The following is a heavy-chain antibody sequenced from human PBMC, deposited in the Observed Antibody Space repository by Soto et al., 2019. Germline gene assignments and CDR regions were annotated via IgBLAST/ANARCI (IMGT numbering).Heavy chain of an antibody. CDR3: ARRKVAPTRDAFDI. Sequence: SETLSLTCTVSGGSISSYYWSWIRQPPGKGLEWIGYVYYSGSTNYNPSLKSRVTISVDTSKNQFSLKLSSVTAADTAVYYCARRKVAPTRDAFDIWGQGTMVTVSS. CDR2: VYYSGST. CDR1: GGSISSYY. V-gene: IGHV4-59*01. J-gene: IGHJ3*02. D-gene: IGHD5-12*01.